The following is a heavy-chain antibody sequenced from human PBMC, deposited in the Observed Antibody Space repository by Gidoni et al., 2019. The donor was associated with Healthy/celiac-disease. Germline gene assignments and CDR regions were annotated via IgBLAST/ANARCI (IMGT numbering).Heavy chain of an antibody. CDR2: IWYDGSNK. D-gene: IGHD2-21*02. Sequence: QVQLVESGGGVVQPGRSLRLSCAASGFTFSSYGMHWVRQAPGKGLEWVAVIWYDGSNKYYADSVKGRFTISRDNSKNTLYLQMNSLRAEDTAVYYCARDRTLSRPGYCGGDCYPFDYWGQGTLVTVSS. V-gene: IGHV3-33*01. CDR1: GFTFSSYG. CDR3: ARDRTLSRPGYCGGDCYPFDY. J-gene: IGHJ4*02.